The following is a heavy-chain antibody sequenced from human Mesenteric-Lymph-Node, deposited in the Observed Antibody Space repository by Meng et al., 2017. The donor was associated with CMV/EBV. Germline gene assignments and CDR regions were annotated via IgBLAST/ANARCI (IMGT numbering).Heavy chain of an antibody. CDR1: ISRAGYY. Sequence: ISRAGYYWSWLRQHQGKGLEWIGSLSYSGSTFYNPSLKSRLTISLDTSKNQFSLKLNSVTAADTAVYYCATSLYCTDGVCYNPFDYWGQGTLVTVSS. D-gene: IGHD2-8*01. CDR3: ATSLYCTDGVCYNPFDY. CDR2: LSYSGST. J-gene: IGHJ4*02. V-gene: IGHV4-31*02.